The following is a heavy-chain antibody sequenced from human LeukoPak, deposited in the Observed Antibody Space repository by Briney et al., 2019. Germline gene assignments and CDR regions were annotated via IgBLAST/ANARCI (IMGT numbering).Heavy chain of an antibody. V-gene: IGHV3-7*03. CDR2: IKQDGSEK. CDR3: ARDRYCSSTSCPYYYYYGMDV. Sequence: GGSLRLSGAASGFTFSSYWMSWVRQAPGKGLEWVANIKQDGSEKYYVDSVKGRFTISRDNAKNSLYLQMNSLRAEDTAVYYCARDRYCSSTSCPYYYYYGMDVWGKGTTVTVSS. CDR1: GFTFSSYW. D-gene: IGHD2-2*01. J-gene: IGHJ6*04.